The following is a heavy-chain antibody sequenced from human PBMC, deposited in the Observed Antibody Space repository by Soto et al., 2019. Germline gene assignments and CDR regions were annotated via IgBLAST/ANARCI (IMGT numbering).Heavy chain of an antibody. CDR3: ARETWGSSSWYIYYGMDV. Sequence: PSETLSLTCTVSGGSISSYYWSWIRQPAGKGLKWIGRIYTSGSTNYNLSLKSRVTMSVDTSKNQFSLKLSSVTAADTAVYYCARETWGSSSWYIYYGMDVWGHGTTVTVSS. V-gene: IGHV4-4*07. J-gene: IGHJ6*02. CDR2: IYTSGST. CDR1: GGSISSYY. D-gene: IGHD6-13*01.